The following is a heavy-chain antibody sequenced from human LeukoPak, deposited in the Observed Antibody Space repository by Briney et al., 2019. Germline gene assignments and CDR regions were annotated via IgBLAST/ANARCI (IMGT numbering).Heavy chain of an antibody. D-gene: IGHD6-19*01. J-gene: IGHJ4*02. CDR1: GFTVSNAW. CDR3: ARSRGAGPAAYFDY. CDR2: ISNSGSYT. V-gene: IGHV3-11*03. Sequence: GGSLRLSCAASGFTVSNAWMSWVRQAPGKGLEWVSYISNSGSYTNYADSVKGRFTISRDNAKNSLYLQMSSLRAEDTAVYYCARSRGAGPAAYFDYWGQGTLITVSS.